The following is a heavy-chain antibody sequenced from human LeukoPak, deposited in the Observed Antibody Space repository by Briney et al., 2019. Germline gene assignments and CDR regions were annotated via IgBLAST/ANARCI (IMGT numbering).Heavy chain of an antibody. D-gene: IGHD6-13*01. CDR1: GFTVSSNY. CDR2: IYSGGST. CDR3: AKDRGYSSSWSWFDY. Sequence: GGSLRLSCAASGFTVSSNYMSWVRQAPGKGLEWVSVIYSGGSTYYADSVKGRFTISRDNSKNTLYLQMNSLRAEDTAVYYCAKDRGYSSSWSWFDYWGQGTLVTVSS. V-gene: IGHV3-66*01. J-gene: IGHJ4*02.